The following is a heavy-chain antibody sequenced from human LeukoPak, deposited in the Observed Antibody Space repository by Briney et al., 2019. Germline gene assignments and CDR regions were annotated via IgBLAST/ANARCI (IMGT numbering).Heavy chain of an antibody. D-gene: IGHD4-23*01. CDR2: IYYSGTT. CDR3: ARDVGGKYYFDY. J-gene: IGHJ4*02. Sequence: PSETLSLTCTVSGGSISSGSYFWSWIRQHPGEGLEWIGYIYYSGTTWHYNPSLSSRITMSVDTSKNQFSLKLNSVTAADTAVYYCARDVGGKYYFDYWGQGTLVTVSS. V-gene: IGHV4-31*03. CDR1: GGSISSGSYF.